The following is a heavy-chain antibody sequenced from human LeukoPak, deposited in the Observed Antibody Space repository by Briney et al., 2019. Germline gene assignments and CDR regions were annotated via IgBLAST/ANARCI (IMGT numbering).Heavy chain of an antibody. D-gene: IGHD3-10*01. Sequence: GASVKVSCKASGYTFTSYYMHWVRQAPGQGLEWMGLINPTGGSTGYAQKFQGRVTMTTDTSTSTAYMELRSLRSDDTAVYYCARAPYGSGSYGYYYYYMDVWGKGTTVTISS. CDR3: ARAPYGSGSYGYYYYYMDV. CDR1: GYTFTSYY. CDR2: INPTGGST. J-gene: IGHJ6*03. V-gene: IGHV1-46*01.